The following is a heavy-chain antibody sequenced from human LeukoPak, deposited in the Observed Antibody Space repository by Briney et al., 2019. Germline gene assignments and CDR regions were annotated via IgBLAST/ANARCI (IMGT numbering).Heavy chain of an antibody. CDR3: AKNARY. V-gene: IGHV3-30*18. CDR1: GFAFSSYG. D-gene: IGHD2-8*01. CDR2: ISYDGSNK. Sequence: GGSLRLSCAASGFAFSSYGMHWVRQAPGKGLEWVAVISYDGSNKYYADSVKGRFTISRDNSKNTLYLQMNSLRAEDTAVYYCAKNARYWGQGTLVTVSS. J-gene: IGHJ4*02.